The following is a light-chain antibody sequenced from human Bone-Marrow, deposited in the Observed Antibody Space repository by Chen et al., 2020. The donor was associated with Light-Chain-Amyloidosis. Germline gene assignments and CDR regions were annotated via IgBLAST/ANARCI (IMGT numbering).Light chain of an antibody. V-gene: IGLV2-14*01. J-gene: IGLJ3*02. CDR3: SSYTSSSTWV. CDR2: DVS. Sequence: QSALTQPASVSGSPGQSITISCTGTSSDVGGYNYVSWYQQHPGKAPKLMIYDVSNRPSGVSNRFSGCKAGNTASLTISGLQAEDEADYDCSSYTSSSTWVFGGGTKLTVL. CDR1: SSDVGGYNY.